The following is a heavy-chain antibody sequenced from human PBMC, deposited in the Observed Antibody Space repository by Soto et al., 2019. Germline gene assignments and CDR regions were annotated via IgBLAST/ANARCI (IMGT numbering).Heavy chain of an antibody. CDR3: ARHLKEGEYVWGSYRLNWFDH. V-gene: IGHV4-39*01. CDR2: IYYSGST. CDR1: GGSISSSSYY. Sequence: SETLSLTCTVSGGSISSSSYYWGWIRQPPGKGLEWIGSIYYSGSTYYNPSLKSRVTISVDTSKNQFSLKLSSVTAADTAVYYCARHLKEGEYVWGSYRLNWFDHWGQGTLVTVSS. D-gene: IGHD3-16*02. J-gene: IGHJ5*02.